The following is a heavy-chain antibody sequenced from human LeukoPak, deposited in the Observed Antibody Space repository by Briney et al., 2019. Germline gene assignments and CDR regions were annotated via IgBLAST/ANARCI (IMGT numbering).Heavy chain of an antibody. D-gene: IGHD2/OR15-2a*01. J-gene: IGHJ6*03. Sequence: PGGSLRLSCAASGFTFDDYGKSWVRQAPGKGLEWVSGINWNGGSTGYADSVKGRFTISRDNAKNSLYLQMNSLRAEDTALYYCARAEYGYYYYYMDVWGKGTTVTVSS. CDR2: INWNGGST. CDR1: GFTFDDYG. V-gene: IGHV3-20*04. CDR3: ARAEYGYYYYYMDV.